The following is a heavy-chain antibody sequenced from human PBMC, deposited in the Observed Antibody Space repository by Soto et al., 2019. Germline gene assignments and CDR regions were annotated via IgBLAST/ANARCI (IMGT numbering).Heavy chain of an antibody. V-gene: IGHV3-9*01. Sequence: GGSLRLSCAASGFTFDDYAMHLVRQAPGKGLEWVSGISWNSGSIGYADSVKGRFTISRDNAKNSLYLQMNSLRAEDTALYYCAKAGFCSVYHSLVDYWCVGT. CDR2: ISWNSGSI. J-gene: IGHJ4*02. CDR3: AKAGFCSVYHSLVDY. D-gene: IGHD3-3*01. CDR1: GFTFDDYA.